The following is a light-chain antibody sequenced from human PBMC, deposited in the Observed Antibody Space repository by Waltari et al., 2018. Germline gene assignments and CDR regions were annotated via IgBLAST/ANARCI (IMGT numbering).Light chain of an antibody. V-gene: IGLV1-40*01. CDR2: GVS. Sequence: QSVLTQPPSVSGDPGQRVTISCTGSVSNIGAGSDTHWYQHLPGKAPRLLIYGVSTRPLGVPDRFFGSQSGTSASLAITGLQAEDEGDYYCQSYDTSLRVVFGGGTKLTVL. J-gene: IGLJ2*01. CDR1: VSNIGAGSD. CDR3: QSYDTSLRVV.